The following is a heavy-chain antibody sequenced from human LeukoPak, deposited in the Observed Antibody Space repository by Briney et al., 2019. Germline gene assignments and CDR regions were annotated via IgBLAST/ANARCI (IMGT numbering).Heavy chain of an antibody. V-gene: IGHV1-69*13. Sequence: SVKVSCKASGGTFSSYAINWVRQAPGQGLEWMGGIIPIFGTANYAQKFQDRVTITADESTSTAYMELSSLRFEDTAIYYCASRLYCSNTRCRNFPFAYWGQGTLVTVSS. J-gene: IGHJ4*02. CDR2: IIPIFGTA. D-gene: IGHD2-2*01. CDR3: ASRLYCSNTRCRNFPFAY. CDR1: GGTFSSYA.